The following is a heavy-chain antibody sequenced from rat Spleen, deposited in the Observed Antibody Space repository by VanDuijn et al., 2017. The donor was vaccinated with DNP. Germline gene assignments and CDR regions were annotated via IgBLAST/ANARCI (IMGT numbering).Heavy chain of an antibody. CDR3: ARRGGLTTDYYALDA. V-gene: IGHV5-31*01. Sequence: EVQLMESGGNLVQVGRSLKLSCVASGFTFSSYWMYWIRQAPGKGLDWVASITSSGGSSYYPDSVKGRFTISRDNAKNTLYLQMNSLRSEETATYYCARRGGLTTDYYALDAWGQGTSVTVSS. CDR2: ITSSGGSS. J-gene: IGHJ4*01. D-gene: IGHD1-11*01. CDR1: GFTFSSYW.